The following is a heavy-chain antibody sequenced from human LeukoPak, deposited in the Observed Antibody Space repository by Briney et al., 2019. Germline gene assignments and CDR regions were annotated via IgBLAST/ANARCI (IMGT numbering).Heavy chain of an antibody. V-gene: IGHV3-48*03. J-gene: IGHJ4*02. Sequence: GGSLRLSCAASGFTFSTYEMNWVRQAPGKGLEWVSYISSSGRTIYYADSVKGRFTISRDNAKNSLYLQMNSLRVEDTAVYYCARVAYYDSSGDYVSQPPDYWGQGTLVTVSS. CDR2: ISSSGRTI. CDR3: ARVAYYDSSGDYVSQPPDY. CDR1: GFTFSTYE. D-gene: IGHD3-22*01.